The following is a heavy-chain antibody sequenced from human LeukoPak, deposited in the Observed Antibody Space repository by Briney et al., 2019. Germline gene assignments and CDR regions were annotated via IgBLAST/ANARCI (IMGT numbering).Heavy chain of an antibody. V-gene: IGHV4-34*01. CDR1: GGSFSGYY. CDR2: INHSGST. J-gene: IGHJ6*03. CDR3: ARAHILYYYYYMDV. Sequence: SETLSLTCAVYGGSFSGYYWSWIRQPPGKGLEWIGEINHSGSTNYNPSLKSRVTISVDTSKNQFSLKLSSVTAADTAVYYCARAHILYYYYYMDVWGKGTTVTVSS. D-gene: IGHD2-8*02.